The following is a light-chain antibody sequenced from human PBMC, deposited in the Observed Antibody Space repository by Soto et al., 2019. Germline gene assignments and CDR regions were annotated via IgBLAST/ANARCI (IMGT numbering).Light chain of an antibody. CDR3: QHYNNWPLT. V-gene: IGKV3-15*01. CDR1: QSVSRN. Sequence: EIVMTQSPATLSVSPGERATLSCRTSQSVSRNLAWYQQKPGQAPRLLVSGASTRATGIPARFSGSGTGTEFTLTISSLQSEDVAVYYCQHYNNWPLTFGGGTKVEIK. J-gene: IGKJ4*01. CDR2: GAS.